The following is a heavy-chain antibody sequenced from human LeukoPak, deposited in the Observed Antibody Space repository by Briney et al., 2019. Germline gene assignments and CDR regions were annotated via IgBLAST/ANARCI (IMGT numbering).Heavy chain of an antibody. D-gene: IGHD5-12*01. V-gene: IGHV4-59*08. CDR2: IYYGGST. CDR1: GGSISSYY. Sequence: SETLSLTCTVSGGSISSYYWSWIRQPPGKGLEWIGYIYYGGSTNYNPSLKSRVTISVDTSKNQFSLKLSSVTAADTAVYYCARLRPYEDLRFAFDIWGQGTMVTVSS. J-gene: IGHJ3*02. CDR3: ARLRPYEDLRFAFDI.